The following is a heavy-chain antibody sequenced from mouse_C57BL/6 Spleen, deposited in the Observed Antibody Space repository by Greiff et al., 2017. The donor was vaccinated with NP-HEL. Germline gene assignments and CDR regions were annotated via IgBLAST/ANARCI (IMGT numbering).Heavy chain of an antibody. J-gene: IGHJ2*01. Sequence: VQLKESGGGLVKPGGSLKLSCAASGFTFSSYAMSWVRQTPEKRLEWVATISDGGSYTYYPDNVKGRFTISRDNAKNNLYLQMSHLKSEDTAMYYCASWDDFDYWGQGTTLTVSS. CDR3: ASWDDFDY. CDR2: ISDGGSYT. D-gene: IGHD4-1*01. CDR1: GFTFSSYA. V-gene: IGHV5-4*01.